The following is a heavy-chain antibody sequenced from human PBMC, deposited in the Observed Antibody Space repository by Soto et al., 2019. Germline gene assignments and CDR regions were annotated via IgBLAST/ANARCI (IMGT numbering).Heavy chain of an antibody. CDR1: GFTYSDYY. CDR3: ASGEKDLPYFDY. D-gene: IGHD3-10*01. V-gene: IGHV3-11*01. Sequence: QLQLVESGGGLVNSGGSLRLSCAASGFTYSDYYMSWIRQATGKGLEWVSYISGSGSAIYYADSVKGRFTISRDSAKNSLYLQMNSLRAEDTAVYYCASGEKDLPYFDYWGQGTLVTVSS. J-gene: IGHJ4*02. CDR2: ISGSGSAI.